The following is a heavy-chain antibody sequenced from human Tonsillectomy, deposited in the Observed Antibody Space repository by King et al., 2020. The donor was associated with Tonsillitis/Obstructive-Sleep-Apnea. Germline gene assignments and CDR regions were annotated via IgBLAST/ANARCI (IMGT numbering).Heavy chain of an antibody. CDR3: AKSGTGYSSGWVGY. CDR1: GFTFSNCA. J-gene: IGHJ4*02. D-gene: IGHD6-19*01. V-gene: IGHV3-23*04. Sequence: VQLVESGGGLVQPGGSLRLSCAASGFTFSNCAMSWVRQAPGKGLEWVSAISGSGGNTYYADSVKGRFTISRDNSKNTLYLQMTSLRAEDTAVYYCAKSGTGYSSGWVGYWGQGTLVTVSS. CDR2: ISGSGGNT.